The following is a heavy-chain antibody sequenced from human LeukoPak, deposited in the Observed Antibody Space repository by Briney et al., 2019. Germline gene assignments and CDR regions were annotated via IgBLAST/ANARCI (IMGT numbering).Heavy chain of an antibody. Sequence: GGSLRLSCAASGFTFSSYAMSWVRRAPGKGLEWVSAISGGGSTYYADSVKGRFTISRHNSKNTLYLQMNSLRAEDTAVYYCAKDDADGSFDYWGQGTLVTVSS. CDR3: AKDDADGSFDY. CDR1: GFTFSSYA. V-gene: IGHV3-23*01. J-gene: IGHJ4*02. D-gene: IGHD5-24*01. CDR2: ISGGGST.